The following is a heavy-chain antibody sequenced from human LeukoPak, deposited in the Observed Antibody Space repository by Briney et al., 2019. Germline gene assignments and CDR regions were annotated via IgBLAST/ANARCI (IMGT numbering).Heavy chain of an antibody. V-gene: IGHV3-23*01. CDR1: GFTFSSYS. Sequence: GGSLRLSCAASGFTFSSYSMNWVRQAPGKGLEWVSSISGSGSSTYYTDSVKGRFTISRDNSKNTVYLQMNSLRAEDTAVYYCAKGGGSYFGYWGQGALVTVSS. CDR2: ISGSGSST. CDR3: AKGGGSYFGY. D-gene: IGHD1-26*01. J-gene: IGHJ4*02.